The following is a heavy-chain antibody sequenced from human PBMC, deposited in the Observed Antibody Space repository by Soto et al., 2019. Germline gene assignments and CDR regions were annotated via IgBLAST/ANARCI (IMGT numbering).Heavy chain of an antibody. V-gene: IGHV2-70*17. CDR2: IDWDDDK. CDR3: ARSGYYDSSGYYFDY. D-gene: IGHD3-22*01. CDR1: GFSLSTSGMC. J-gene: IGHJ4*02. Sequence: PTLVTPTQTLTLTCTFSGFSLSTSGMCVSWIRQPPGKALEWLARIDWDDDKFYSTSLKTRLTISKDTSKNQVVLTMTNMDPVDTATYYCARSGYYDSSGYYFDYWGQGTLVTVSS.